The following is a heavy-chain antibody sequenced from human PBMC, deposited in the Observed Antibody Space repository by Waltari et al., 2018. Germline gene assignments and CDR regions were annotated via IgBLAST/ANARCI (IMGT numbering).Heavy chain of an antibody. CDR2: SYYSGST. CDR3: ARQSGRWFGELTYYFDY. D-gene: IGHD3-10*01. Sequence: QPQLQASGPGLVKPSETLSLTSTVSGCSIITSCYYWGWSRQPPGKGLEWIGSSYYSGSTYYNPAPKIRDTISVDTSKNQFSLELSSVTGADTAVYYCARQSGRWFGELTYYFDYWGEGTLVTDSS. CDR1: GCSIITSCYY. V-gene: IGHV4-39*01. J-gene: IGHJ4*02.